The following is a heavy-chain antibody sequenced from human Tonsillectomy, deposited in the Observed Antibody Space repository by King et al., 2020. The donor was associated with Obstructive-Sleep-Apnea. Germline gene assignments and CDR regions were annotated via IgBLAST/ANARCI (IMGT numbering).Heavy chain of an antibody. V-gene: IGHV3-23*04. Sequence: VQLVESGGGLVQPGGSLRLSCAASGFTFSNYALSWVRQAPGKGLEWVSAISGSGGRTYYADSVKCRFTISRDNAKNTLYLQMNSLRAEDTAVYYCAKDLDYYDSSGLFDYWGQGTLVTVSS. D-gene: IGHD3-22*01. CDR1: GFTFSNYA. CDR2: ISGSGGRT. CDR3: AKDLDYYDSSGLFDY. J-gene: IGHJ4*02.